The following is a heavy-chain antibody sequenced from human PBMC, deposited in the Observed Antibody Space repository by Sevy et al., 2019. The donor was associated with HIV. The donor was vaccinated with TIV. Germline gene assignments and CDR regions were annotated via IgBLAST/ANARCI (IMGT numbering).Heavy chain of an antibody. V-gene: IGHV4-59*08. CDR3: AGENAWGRGYS. J-gene: IGHJ4*02. Sequence: SETLSLTCTVSGGSITSLYWNWIRQPPGKGLEWIANIYYNGHINYNPSLKSLVTLSLVTSKNQFSLRLSSVTAADTAMYYCAGENAWGRGYSWGQGTLVTVSS. D-gene: IGHD1-26*01. CDR1: GGSITSLY. CDR2: IYYNGHI.